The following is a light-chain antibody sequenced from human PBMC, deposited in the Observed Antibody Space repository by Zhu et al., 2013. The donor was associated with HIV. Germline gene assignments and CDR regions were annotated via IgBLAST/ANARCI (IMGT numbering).Light chain of an antibody. CDR1: QSVSSNY. J-gene: IGKJ2*01. Sequence: EIVLTQSPDTLSLSPGERATLSCRASQSVSSNYLAWYRQKPGQAPSLLIYGASTRATGIPVRFSGSGSGTDFTLTITRLEPEDFTVYYCQQRGNWPPYTFGQGTKLEIK. V-gene: IGKV3D-20*02. CDR3: QQRGNWPPYT. CDR2: GAS.